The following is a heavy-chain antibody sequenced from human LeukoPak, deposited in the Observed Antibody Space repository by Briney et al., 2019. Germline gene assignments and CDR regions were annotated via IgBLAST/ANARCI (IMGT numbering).Heavy chain of an antibody. V-gene: IGHV3-9*01. CDR2: ITWNSDDM. D-gene: IGHD1-1*01. J-gene: IGHJ4*02. CDR3: TRVTSWRTGFDY. CDR1: GFSFEAYG. Sequence: PGGSLRLSCAASGFSFEAYGMYWVRQAPGKGLEWVSGITWNSDDMAYADSVKGRFTISRDNAKNCLYLRMNSLTVEDTALYYCTRVTSWRTGFDYWGQGTLVTVSS.